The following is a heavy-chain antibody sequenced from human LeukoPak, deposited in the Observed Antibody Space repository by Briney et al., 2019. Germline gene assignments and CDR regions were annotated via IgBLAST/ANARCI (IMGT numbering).Heavy chain of an antibody. D-gene: IGHD3-10*01. CDR1: GYTFTSYD. CDR3: ARVTGSGTYAFDI. Sequence: EGSVKVSCKASGYTFTSYDINWVRQATGKGGEGMGWMNPNSGNTGYAQKFQGRVTITRNTSISTAYMELSSLRSEATAVYCARVTGSGTYAFDIWGQGTMVTVSS. CDR2: MNPNSGNT. J-gene: IGHJ3*02. V-gene: IGHV1-8*03.